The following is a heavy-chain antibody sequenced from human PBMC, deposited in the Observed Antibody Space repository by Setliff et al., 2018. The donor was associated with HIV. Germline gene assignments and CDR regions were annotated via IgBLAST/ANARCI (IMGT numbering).Heavy chain of an antibody. CDR3: TRTSLGWHWLGNFDS. Sequence: PGESLKISCKGSGYSFTSYWIGWVRQMPGKGLEWMGIIYPDDSHTRYSPSFQGQVTISADKSISTAYLQLNSLKTEDTAVYYCTRTSLGWHWLGNFDSWGQGTLVTVS. CDR1: GYSFTSYW. J-gene: IGHJ4*02. V-gene: IGHV5-51*01. CDR2: IYPDDSHT. D-gene: IGHD6-19*01.